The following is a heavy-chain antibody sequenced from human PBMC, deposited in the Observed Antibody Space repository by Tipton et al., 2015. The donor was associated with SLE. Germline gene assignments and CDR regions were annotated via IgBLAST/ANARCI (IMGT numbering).Heavy chain of an antibody. CDR2: IYYSGST. J-gene: IGHJ4*02. Sequence: TLSLTCTVSGGSISSYRWSWIRQPPGKGLEWIGYIYYSGSTNYNPSLKSRVTMSVDTSKNQLSLSLNSVTAADTAVYYCARGGGDSNSCQDFDRWGQGTLVTVSS. D-gene: IGHD6-13*01. V-gene: IGHV4-59*01. CDR3: ARGGGDSNSCQDFDR. CDR1: GGSISSYR.